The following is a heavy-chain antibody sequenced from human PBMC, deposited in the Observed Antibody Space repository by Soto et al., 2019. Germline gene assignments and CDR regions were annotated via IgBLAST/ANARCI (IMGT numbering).Heavy chain of an antibody. D-gene: IGHD5-12*01. CDR2: IYPGDSDT. CDR1: GYSFTTYW. V-gene: IGHV5-51*01. J-gene: IGHJ6*02. Sequence: GESLKISCKGSGYSFTTYWIGWVRQMPGKGLELMGIIYPGDSDTRYSPSFQGHVTISADKSISTAYLQWSSLKASDTAMYYCARHAQFNIVDTIPYYYGMDVWGQGTTVTVSS. CDR3: ARHAQFNIVDTIPYYYGMDV.